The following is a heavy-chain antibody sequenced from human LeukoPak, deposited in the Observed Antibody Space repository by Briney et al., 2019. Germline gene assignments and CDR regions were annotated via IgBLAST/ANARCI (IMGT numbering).Heavy chain of an antibody. CDR3: ARDGPGGAVAGTLYDY. J-gene: IGHJ4*02. V-gene: IGHV1-69*06. D-gene: IGHD6-19*01. Sequence: SLRVSCKASGGTFSSYAISWVRQAPGQGLEWMGGIIPIFGTANYAQKFQGRVTITADKSTSTAYMELSGLRSEDTAVYYCARDGPGGAVAGTLYDYWGQGTLVTVSS. CDR1: GGTFSSYA. CDR2: IIPIFGTA.